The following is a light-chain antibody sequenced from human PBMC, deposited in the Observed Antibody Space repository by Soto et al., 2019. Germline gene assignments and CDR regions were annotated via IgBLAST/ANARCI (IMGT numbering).Light chain of an antibody. CDR3: QQYASSPYT. V-gene: IGKV3-20*01. CDR1: QSVSSSY. CDR2: GAS. Sequence: IVMKKSAGTLSLSQGERATLSCRASQSVSSSYLAWYQQKPGQAPRLLIYGASRRATGIPDRFSGRESGTDFTLTITTLEPEDSAVYFCQQYASSPYTFGQGTKVDIK. J-gene: IGKJ2*01.